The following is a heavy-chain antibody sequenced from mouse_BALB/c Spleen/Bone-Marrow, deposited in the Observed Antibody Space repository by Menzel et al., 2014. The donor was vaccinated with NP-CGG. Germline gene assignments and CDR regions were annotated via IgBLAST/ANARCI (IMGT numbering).Heavy chain of an antibody. V-gene: IGHV1-87*01. CDR1: GYTFTSYW. CDR3: ARSDYDAFDY. J-gene: IGHJ2*01. CDR2: IYPGDGDT. D-gene: IGHD2-4*01. Sequence: VQLQQSGAELARPGASVKLSCKASGYTFTSYWMQWVKQRPGQGLEWIGAIYPGDGDTRYTQKFKGKATLTADKSSSPAYMQLSSLASEDSAVYYCARSDYDAFDYWGQGTTLTVSS.